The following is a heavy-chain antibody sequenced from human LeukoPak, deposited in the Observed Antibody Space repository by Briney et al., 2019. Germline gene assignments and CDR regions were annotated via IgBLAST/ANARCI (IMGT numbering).Heavy chain of an antibody. D-gene: IGHD1-26*01. Sequence: SETLSLTCTVSGGSISSYYWSWIRQPPGKGPEWIGYIYYSGSTNYNPSLKSRVTISVDTSKNQFSLKLSSVTAADTAVYYCARDGSGSYLSRWFDPWGQGTLVTVSS. J-gene: IGHJ5*02. CDR2: IYYSGST. CDR1: GGSISSYY. CDR3: ARDGSGSYLSRWFDP. V-gene: IGHV4-59*12.